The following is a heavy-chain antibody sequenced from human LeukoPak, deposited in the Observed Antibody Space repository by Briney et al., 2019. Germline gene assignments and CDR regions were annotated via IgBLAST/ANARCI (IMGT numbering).Heavy chain of an antibody. CDR1: GVSISSYY. CDR3: ARHGSTDYFDY. D-gene: IGHD2-2*03. Sequence: KTSETLSPTCTVSGVSISSYYWSWVRQPPGKGLEWIGYIYYSGSTNYNPSLKSRVTISVDTSKNQLSLRLSSVTAADTAVYYCARHGSTDYFDYWGQGTLVTVSS. J-gene: IGHJ4*02. CDR2: IYYSGST. V-gene: IGHV4-59*08.